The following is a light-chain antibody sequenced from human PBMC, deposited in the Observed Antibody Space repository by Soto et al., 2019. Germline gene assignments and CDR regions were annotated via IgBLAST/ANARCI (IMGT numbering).Light chain of an antibody. V-gene: IGKV3-15*01. J-gene: IGKJ1*01. CDR1: RTVHTN. CDR2: GSS. CDR3: QQYNNWPRT. Sequence: EIVMTQSPATVSVSPGDRATLSCRASRTVHTNVAWYQHKPGQPPRILIYGSSFRATGVPARFSGSGFGAEFTLTISSLQSEDFDVYYCQQYNNWPRTFGQGTKVDIK.